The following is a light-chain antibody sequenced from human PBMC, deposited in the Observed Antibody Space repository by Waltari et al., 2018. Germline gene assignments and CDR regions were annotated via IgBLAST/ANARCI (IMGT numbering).Light chain of an antibody. CDR3: SSYTSSSTVV. CDR2: EVS. V-gene: IGLV2-14*01. CDR1: SRDVGGYNY. Sequence: QSALTQPASVSGSPGQSINISCTGTSRDVGGYNYVSWYQQHPGKAPKLMIYEVSTRPSGVSNRFSGSKSGNTASLTISGLQAEDEADYYCSSYTSSSTVVFGGGTKLTVL. J-gene: IGLJ2*01.